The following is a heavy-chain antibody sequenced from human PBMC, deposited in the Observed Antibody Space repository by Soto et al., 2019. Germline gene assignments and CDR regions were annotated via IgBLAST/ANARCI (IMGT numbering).Heavy chain of an antibody. CDR1: GVTFSTYA. CDR2: IIPLVGTP. CDR3: ARALTTRWELISYYGMDV. J-gene: IGHJ6*02. V-gene: IGHV1-69*01. Sequence: QVQLMQSGDEVKKPGSSVKVSCRASGVTFSTYAISWVRQAPGQGLEWMGGIIPLVGTPNYAQKFQGRVTITADESQSTAYMKLKNLRSEDTTVYYCARALTTRWELISYYGMDVWGQVTTVTVSS. D-gene: IGHD1-26*01.